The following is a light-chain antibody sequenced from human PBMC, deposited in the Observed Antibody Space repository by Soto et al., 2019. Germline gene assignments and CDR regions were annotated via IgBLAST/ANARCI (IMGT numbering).Light chain of an antibody. CDR2: EVT. CDR3: SYFTRSSSYV. CDR1: SSDVGSYNL. J-gene: IGLJ1*01. V-gene: IGLV2-14*02. Sequence: QSVLTQPASVSGSPGQSITISCTGTSSDVGSYNLVSWYQQYAGKAPKLMIFEVTKRPSGISNRFSGSKSGNTASLTISGLQAVDEADYHCSYFTRSSSYVLGSGTKVTIL.